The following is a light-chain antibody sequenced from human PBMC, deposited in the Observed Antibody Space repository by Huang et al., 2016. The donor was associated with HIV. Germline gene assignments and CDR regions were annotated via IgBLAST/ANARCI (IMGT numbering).Light chain of an antibody. CDR1: QSVGSY. Sequence: EIILTQSPATLSLSPGERATLSCRASQSVGSYLAWYQQKPGQAPRLLIYEASNRDTGIPARFSGGGSGTDFTLTIRGLEPEDFAVYFCQQRSNRTPTTFGQGTKVE. CDR3: QQRSNRTPTT. J-gene: IGKJ1*01. V-gene: IGKV3-11*01. CDR2: EAS.